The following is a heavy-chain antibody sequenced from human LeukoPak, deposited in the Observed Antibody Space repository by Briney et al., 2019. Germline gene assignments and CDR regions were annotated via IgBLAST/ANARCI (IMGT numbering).Heavy chain of an antibody. CDR1: GGSFSGYY. Sequence: PSETLSLTCAVYGGSFSGYYWSWIRQPPGKGLEWIGEINHSGSTNYNPSLKSRVTISVDTSKNQFSLKLSSVTAADTAVYYCARRPMVRGYYYYYYMDVWGKGTTVTISS. V-gene: IGHV4-34*01. CDR3: ARRPMVRGYYYYYYMDV. D-gene: IGHD3-10*01. CDR2: INHSGST. J-gene: IGHJ6*03.